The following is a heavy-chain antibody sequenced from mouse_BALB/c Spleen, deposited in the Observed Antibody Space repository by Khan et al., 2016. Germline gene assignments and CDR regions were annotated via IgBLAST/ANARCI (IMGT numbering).Heavy chain of an antibody. CDR2: IDPANGNT. D-gene: IGHD1-1*01. CDR3: ANYGSSYWYFDV. J-gene: IGHJ1*01. V-gene: IGHV14-3*02. CDR1: GFNINDTY. Sequence: VQLKQSGAELVKPGASVKLSCTATGFNINDTYMHWVKQRPEQGLEWIGRIDPANGNTKYDPKFQGKATITADTSSNTAYLQLSSLTSEDTAVYYCANYGSSYWYFDVWGAGTTVTVSS.